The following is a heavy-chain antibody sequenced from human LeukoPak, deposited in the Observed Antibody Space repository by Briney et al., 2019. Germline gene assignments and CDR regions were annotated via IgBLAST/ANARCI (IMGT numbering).Heavy chain of an antibody. Sequence: SETLSLTCTVSGGSISSGGYYWSWIRQHPGKGLEWIGYIYYTGSTYYNPSLKSRVTISADTSKDQFSLNLSSVTAADTAVHYCARSIGWELLGWFDPWGQGTLVTVSS. CDR3: ARSIGWELLGWFDP. CDR2: IYYTGST. D-gene: IGHD1-26*01. V-gene: IGHV4-31*03. CDR1: GGSISSGGYY. J-gene: IGHJ5*02.